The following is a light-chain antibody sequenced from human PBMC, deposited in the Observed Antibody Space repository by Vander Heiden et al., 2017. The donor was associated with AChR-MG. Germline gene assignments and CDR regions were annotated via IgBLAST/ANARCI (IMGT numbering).Light chain of an antibody. V-gene: IGKV4-1*01. CDR1: QSVLFSSNNKNY. CDR3: QQYYSSPT. Sequence: DIVMTQSPDSLAVSLDERATISCKSSQSVLFSSNNKNYLAWYQQKPGQPPKLLIYWASTRESGVPDRFSGSGSGTDFTLTISSLQAEDVAVYYCQQYYSSPTFGQGTKVEIK. J-gene: IGKJ1*01. CDR2: WAS.